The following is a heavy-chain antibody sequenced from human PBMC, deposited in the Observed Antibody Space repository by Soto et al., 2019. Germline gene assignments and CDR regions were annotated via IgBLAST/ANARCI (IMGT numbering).Heavy chain of an antibody. Sequence: QVQLVQSGAEVKKPGSSKKVSCKASGGTFSNYAITWVRQAPGQGLEWVGRIIPIFGTTNVAQKFQGRVTITADESTTTANMELSGLRSDDTAVYYCAKDGGADGYFGNWLDPWGQGTLVTVSS. D-gene: IGHD5-12*01. V-gene: IGHV1-69*15. CDR1: GGTFSNYA. J-gene: IGHJ5*02. CDR3: AKDGGADGYFGNWLDP. CDR2: IIPIFGTT.